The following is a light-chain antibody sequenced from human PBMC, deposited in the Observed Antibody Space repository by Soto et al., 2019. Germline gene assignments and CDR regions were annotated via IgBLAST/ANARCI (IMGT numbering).Light chain of an antibody. Sequence: DIQMTQSPSTLSVSVGDTVTITCRANQSISEFLAWYQQKPGKAPKLLIYDAFGLEKGVPPRFGGSGSGTEFTLTINSLQPDDLGTYYCQQYNTYPWTFGQGTKVDFK. J-gene: IGKJ1*01. CDR2: DAF. V-gene: IGKV1-5*01. CDR1: QSISEF. CDR3: QQYNTYPWT.